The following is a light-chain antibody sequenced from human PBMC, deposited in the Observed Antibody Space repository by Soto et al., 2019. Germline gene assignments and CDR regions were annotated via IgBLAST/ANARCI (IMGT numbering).Light chain of an antibody. CDR1: SSDVGGYNY. Sequence: QSALTQPASVSGSPGQSITITCTGTSSDVGGYNYVSWYQQHPGKAPKVLISDVSNRPSGISNRFSGSKSGNTASLTISGLQAEDEADYYCSSYTSIDTWVFGTGTKGTVL. J-gene: IGLJ1*01. CDR2: DVS. CDR3: SSYTSIDTWV. V-gene: IGLV2-14*03.